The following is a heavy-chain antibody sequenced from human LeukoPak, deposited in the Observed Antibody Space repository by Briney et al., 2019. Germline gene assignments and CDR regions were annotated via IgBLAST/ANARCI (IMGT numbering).Heavy chain of an antibody. CDR1: GGSFSGYY. CDR3: ARATGIRSYDFDY. J-gene: IGHJ4*02. CDR2: INHSGST. D-gene: IGHD4-17*01. V-gene: IGHV4-34*01. Sequence: SETLSLTCAVYGGSFSGYYWSWIRQPPGKGLEWIGEINHSGSTNYNPSLKSRVTISVDTSKNQFSLKLSSVTAADTAVYYCARATGIRSYDFDYWGQGTLVTVSS.